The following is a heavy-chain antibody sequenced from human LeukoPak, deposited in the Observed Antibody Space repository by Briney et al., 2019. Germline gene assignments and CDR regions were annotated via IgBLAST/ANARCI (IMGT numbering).Heavy chain of an antibody. D-gene: IGHD5-18*01. V-gene: IGHV3-21*01. CDR2: ISAISTYI. CDR3: ARDRSTNSYAEYFFDY. CDR1: GFTFSRYS. Sequence: PGGSLRLSCAASGFTFSRYSMNVVRQARGKGLDWVSSISAISTYIYYADSVKGRFSISRDNAKNSLFLQMNSLRAEDTALYYCARDRSTNSYAEYFFDYWGQGTLVTVSS. J-gene: IGHJ4*02.